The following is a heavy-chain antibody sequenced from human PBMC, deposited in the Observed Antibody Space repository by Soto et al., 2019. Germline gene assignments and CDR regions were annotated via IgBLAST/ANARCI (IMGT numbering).Heavy chain of an antibody. D-gene: IGHD4-17*01. J-gene: IGHJ4*02. V-gene: IGHV4-30-2*01. CDR3: ARGMTTVTPFDY. Sequence: QLQLQESGSGLVKPSQTLSLTCAVSGGSISSGGYSCNWIRQPPGKGLEWIGYIYHSGSTYYNPSLKGRDTISVVRSKNQFSLKLSSVTAADTAVYYCARGMTTVTPFDYWAQGTLVTVSS. CDR1: GGSISSGGYS. CDR2: IYHSGST.